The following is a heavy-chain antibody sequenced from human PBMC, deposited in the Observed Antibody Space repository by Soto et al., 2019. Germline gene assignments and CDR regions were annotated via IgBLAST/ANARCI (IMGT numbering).Heavy chain of an antibody. CDR2: ISGSGGST. J-gene: IGHJ4*02. V-gene: IGHV3-23*01. CDR1: GFTFSSYA. CDR3: AREVYQLLSYFDY. D-gene: IGHD2-2*01. Sequence: PGGSLRLSCAASGFTFSSYAMSWVRQAPGKGLEWVSAISGSGGSTYYADSVKGRFTISRDNSKNTLFLQMNSLRAEDTAVYYCAREVYQLLSYFDYWGQGTLVTVSS.